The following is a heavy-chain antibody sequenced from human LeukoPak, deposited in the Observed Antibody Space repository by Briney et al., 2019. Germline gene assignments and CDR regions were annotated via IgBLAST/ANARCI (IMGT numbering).Heavy chain of an antibody. J-gene: IGHJ4*02. CDR1: GGSVSSGSYY. CDR2: IYYSGST. Sequence: SETLSLTCTASGGSVSSGSYYWSWIRQPPGKGLEWIGYIYYSGSTNYNPSLKSRVTISVDTSKNQFSLKLSSVTAADTAVYYCARVVRYAILTGYHTPYFDYWGQGTLVTVSS. V-gene: IGHV4-61*01. CDR3: ARVVRYAILTGYHTPYFDY. D-gene: IGHD3-9*01.